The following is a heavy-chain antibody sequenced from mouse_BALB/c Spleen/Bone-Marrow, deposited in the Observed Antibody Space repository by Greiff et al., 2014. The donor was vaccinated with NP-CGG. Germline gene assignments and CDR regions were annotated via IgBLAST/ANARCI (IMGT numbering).Heavy chain of an antibody. CDR1: GYAFTNYL. Sequence: VQLQQSGAELVRPGTSVKVSCKASGYAFTNYLIEWVKQRPGQGLEWVGVINPGSGSTNYNEKFKGKATFTADTSSNTAYLQLSSLTSEDTAVYYCARPTSYWGQGTLVTVSA. CDR2: INPGSGST. J-gene: IGHJ3*01. D-gene: IGHD2-10*01. V-gene: IGHV1-54*02. CDR3: ARPTSY.